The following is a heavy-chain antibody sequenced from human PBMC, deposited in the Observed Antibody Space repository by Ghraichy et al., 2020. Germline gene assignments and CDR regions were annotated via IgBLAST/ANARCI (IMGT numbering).Heavy chain of an antibody. D-gene: IGHD3-10*01. CDR1: GGSISSSSYK. Sequence: SETLSLTCTVSGGSISSSSYKWGWIRQPPGKGLEWIGSVYYSGSTHYKPSLKSRVTISVDTSKNQFSLKLSSVTAADTAVYYCARHYYYGSGSYSGFDPRGQGTLVTVSS. CDR2: VYYSGST. V-gene: IGHV4-39*01. CDR3: ARHYYYGSGSYSGFDP. J-gene: IGHJ5*02.